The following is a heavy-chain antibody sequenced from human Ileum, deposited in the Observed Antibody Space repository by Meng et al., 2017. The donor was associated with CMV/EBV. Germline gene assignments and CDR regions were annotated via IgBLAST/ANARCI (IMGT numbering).Heavy chain of an antibody. CDR1: GYTFTDYA. CDR3: ARYGLVLGKFDY. V-gene: IGHV7-4-1*02. D-gene: IGHD2-8*01. CDR2: INTNTGNP. Sequence: QVQLVQSGSELKKPGASVKVSCKASGYTFTDYAINWMRQAPGQGPEWMGWINTNTGNPTYARGFTGRFVFSLDSSVSPAYVEISGLKAEDTAVYYCARYGLVLGKFDYWGQGTLVTVSS. J-gene: IGHJ4*02.